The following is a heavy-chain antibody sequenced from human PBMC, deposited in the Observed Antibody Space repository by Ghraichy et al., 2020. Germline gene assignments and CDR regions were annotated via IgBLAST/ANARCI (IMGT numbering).Heavy chain of an antibody. D-gene: IGHD6-19*01. V-gene: IGHV3-30*04. CDR2: ISYDGSNK. CDR1: GFTFSSYA. Sequence: GGSLRLSCAASGFTFSSYAMHWVRQAPGKGLEWVAVISYDGSNKYYADSVKGRFTISRDNSKNTLYLQMNSLRAEDTAVYYCAAVADDVGFDYWGQGTLVTVSS. J-gene: IGHJ4*02. CDR3: AAVADDVGFDY.